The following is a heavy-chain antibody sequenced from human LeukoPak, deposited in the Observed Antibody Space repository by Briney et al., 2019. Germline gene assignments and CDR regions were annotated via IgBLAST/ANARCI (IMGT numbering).Heavy chain of an antibody. V-gene: IGHV4-39*01. CDR3: ARGRVVVVAASYYYGMDV. CDR2: IYYSGST. Sequence: SETLSLTCTVSGGSISSSSYYWGWIRQPPGKGLEWIGSIYYSGSTYYNPSLKSRLTISADTSKNQFSLKLSSVTAADTAVYYCARGRVVVVAASYYYGMDVWGQGTTVTVSS. J-gene: IGHJ6*02. D-gene: IGHD2-15*01. CDR1: GGSISSSSYY.